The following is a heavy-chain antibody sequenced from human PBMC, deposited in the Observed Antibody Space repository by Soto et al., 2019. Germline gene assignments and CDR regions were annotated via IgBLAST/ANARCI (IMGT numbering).Heavy chain of an antibody. V-gene: IGHV4-34*01. J-gene: IGHJ4*02. CDR1: GGSFSSFY. Sequence: PSETLSLTCTVYGGSFSSFYWSWIRQSPGKGLEWIGEIHHSGTTNYNPSLKSRVTISVDTSKNQFSLKMNSVTAADTATYYCARRSGGRCYNYWGQGTVVT. D-gene: IGHD2-15*01. CDR2: IHHSGTT. CDR3: ARRSGGRCYNY.